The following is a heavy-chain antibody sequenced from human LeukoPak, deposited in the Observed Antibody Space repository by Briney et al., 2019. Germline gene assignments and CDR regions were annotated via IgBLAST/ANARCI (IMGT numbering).Heavy chain of an antibody. CDR1: GFTFSGSA. D-gene: IGHD3-22*01. CDR2: ISSKANSYAT. J-gene: IGHJ4*02. Sequence: GGSLRLSCAASGFTFSGSAMHWVRQASGKGLEWVGRISSKANSYATAYAASVKGRFTISRDDSKNTAYLQMSSLKTEDTAVYYCTRRALNYYDSSGGDYWGQGTLVTVSS. V-gene: IGHV3-73*01. CDR3: TRRALNYYDSSGGDY.